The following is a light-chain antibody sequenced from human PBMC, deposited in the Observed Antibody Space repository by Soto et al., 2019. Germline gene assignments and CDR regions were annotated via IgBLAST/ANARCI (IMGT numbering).Light chain of an antibody. V-gene: IGKV3-20*01. Sequence: EIVLTQSPGTLSLSPGERATLSCWASQSISSNYLAWYQQKPGQAPRLLISGSSIRATGIPKRFSGSASGTNFTLTNSSLEPEDFAVFYCQQYGSSPFTFGPGTKVDFK. CDR2: GSS. CDR3: QQYGSSPFT. J-gene: IGKJ3*01. CDR1: QSISSNY.